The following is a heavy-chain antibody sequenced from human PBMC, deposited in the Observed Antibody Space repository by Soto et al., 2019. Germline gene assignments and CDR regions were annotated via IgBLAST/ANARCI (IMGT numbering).Heavy chain of an antibody. CDR2: IWYDGSNK. V-gene: IGHV3-33*01. J-gene: IGHJ6*02. Sequence: GGSLRLSCAASGFTFSSYGMHWVRQAPSKGLEWVAVIWYDGSNKYYADSVKGRFTISRDNSKNTLYLQMNSLRAEDTAVYYCAREVYDSSGYHATVYYYYGMDVWGQGTTVTVSS. CDR1: GFTFSSYG. D-gene: IGHD3-22*01. CDR3: AREVYDSSGYHATVYYYYGMDV.